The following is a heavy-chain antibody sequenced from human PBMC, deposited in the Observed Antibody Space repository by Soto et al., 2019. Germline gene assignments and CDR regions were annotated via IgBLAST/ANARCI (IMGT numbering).Heavy chain of an antibody. CDR3: ARDVGAEHLYYSNYEAYYYYGMDV. Sequence: QVQLVQSGAEVKKPGSSVKVSCKASGGTFSSYAISWVRQAPGQGLEWMGGIIPIFGTANYAQKFQGRVTITADDSTSTAYMELSSLRSEDTAVYYCARDVGAEHLYYSNYEAYYYYGMDVWGQGTTVTVSS. V-gene: IGHV1-69*01. CDR2: IIPIFGTA. J-gene: IGHJ6*02. CDR1: GGTFSSYA. D-gene: IGHD4-4*01.